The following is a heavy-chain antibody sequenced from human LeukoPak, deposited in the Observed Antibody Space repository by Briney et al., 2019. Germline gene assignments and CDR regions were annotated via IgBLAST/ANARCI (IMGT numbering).Heavy chain of an antibody. CDR2: LYIGGNT. Sequence: GGSLRLSCVASGFSVSSNYMAWVRQTPGKGLEWVSVLYIGGNTYYGDFVKGRFTISRDNSRNTLYLQMNSLRVDDTAVYYCARELAVGAITEYFQDWGQGTLVTVSS. CDR1: GFSVSSNY. V-gene: IGHV3-53*01. CDR3: ARELAVGAITEYFQD. J-gene: IGHJ1*01. D-gene: IGHD1-26*01.